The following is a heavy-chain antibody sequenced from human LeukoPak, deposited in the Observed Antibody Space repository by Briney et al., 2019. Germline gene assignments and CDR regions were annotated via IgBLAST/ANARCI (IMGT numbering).Heavy chain of an antibody. J-gene: IGHJ4*02. Sequence: GGSLRLSCAASGFTFSHYGMSWVRQAPGKGLEWVSAISGSGYSTYYADSVKGRFTISRDTSKNTLYLQMNSLRAADTAVYYCVKSGYNRFDYWGQGALVTVSS. CDR2: ISGSGYST. D-gene: IGHD5-24*01. CDR1: GFTFSHYG. CDR3: VKSGYNRFDY. V-gene: IGHV3-23*01.